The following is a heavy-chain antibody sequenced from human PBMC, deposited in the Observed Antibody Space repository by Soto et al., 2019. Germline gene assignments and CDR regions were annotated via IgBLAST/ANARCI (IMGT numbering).Heavy chain of an antibody. CDR2: IIPIFGTA. D-gene: IGHD5-18*01. CDR1: RDTFSTSG. CDR3: ARSGYSYGPNFD. V-gene: IGHV1-69*01. J-gene: IGHJ4*02. Sequence: QAQLVQSGAEVKKPGSSVKVSCKASRDTFSTSGFSWVRQAPGQGLEWMGGIIPIFGTANYAQNFQGRVTINADESTGTVYMDLSSLRSEDTAVYYCARSGYSYGPNFDWGQGTLVTVSS.